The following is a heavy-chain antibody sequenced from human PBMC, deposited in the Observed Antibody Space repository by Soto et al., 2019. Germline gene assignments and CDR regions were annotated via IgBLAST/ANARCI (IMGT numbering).Heavy chain of an antibody. D-gene: IGHD2-2*02. CDR1: GFPFSAFS. V-gene: IGHV3-48*02. J-gene: IGHJ3*02. CDR2: ISSSGSTI. CDR3: AREGGRHCSPTRCYNAFDI. Sequence: EVQLVESGGGLVQPGGSLRLSCASSGFPFSAFSMNWVRQAPGKGLEWVAYISSSGSTIYYADSVKGRFTISRDNAKSSLELQMDSLRDEDTAVYYCAREGGRHCSPTRCYNAFDIWGQGTMVTVSS.